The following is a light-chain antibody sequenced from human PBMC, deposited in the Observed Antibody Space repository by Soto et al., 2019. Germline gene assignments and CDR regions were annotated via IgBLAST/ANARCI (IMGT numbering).Light chain of an antibody. Sequence: QSVLTQPASVSGSPGQWITISCIGTSSDVGTSDLVSWYQQHPDTAPKLLIYGASKRLSGVSNRLSGSKSGNTASLTISGLQSADEADYYCAAWDDSLTGSVFGTGTKV. CDR1: SSDVGTSDL. CDR3: AAWDDSLTGSV. V-gene: IGLV2-14*02. J-gene: IGLJ1*01. CDR2: GAS.